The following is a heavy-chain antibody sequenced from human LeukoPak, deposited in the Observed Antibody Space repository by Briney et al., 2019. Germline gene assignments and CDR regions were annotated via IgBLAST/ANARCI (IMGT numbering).Heavy chain of an antibody. Sequence: GASVKVSCKASGYTFTGYYIHWVRQAPGQGLEWMGWINPNGGGTDYAQQFRGRVTMTRDTSISTAYMEVTRLISDDTAVYYCARDREYSSGVYFDYWGQGTLVTVS. J-gene: IGHJ4*02. CDR1: GYTFTGYY. CDR2: INPNGGGT. V-gene: IGHV1-2*02. CDR3: ARDREYSSGVYFDY. D-gene: IGHD6-19*01.